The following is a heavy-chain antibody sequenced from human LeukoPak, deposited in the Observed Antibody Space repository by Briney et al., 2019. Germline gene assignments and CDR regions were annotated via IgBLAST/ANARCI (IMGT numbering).Heavy chain of an antibody. CDR2: IYHSGNT. J-gene: IGHJ5*02. CDR1: GFSISGGYY. Sequence: SETLSLTCSVSGFSISGGYYWGWIRQPPGKGLEWLGSIYHSGNTHYNPSLKSRVTISVDTAKNQFSLKLSSVTAADTAVYYCARAYSSSWYFNWFDPWGQGTLVTVSS. D-gene: IGHD6-13*01. CDR3: ARAYSSSWYFNWFDP. V-gene: IGHV4-38-2*02.